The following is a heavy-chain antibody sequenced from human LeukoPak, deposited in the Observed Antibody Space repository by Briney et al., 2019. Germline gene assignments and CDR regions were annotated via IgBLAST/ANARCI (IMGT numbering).Heavy chain of an antibody. J-gene: IGHJ4*02. D-gene: IGHD5-24*01. CDR1: GCTFTSYA. CDR3: ASDGSKRKSDY. V-gene: IGHV7-4-1*02. Sequence: ASVKVSCKASGCTFTSYAMNWVRQAPGQGLEWMGWINTNTGNPTYAQGFTGRFVFSLDTSVSTAYLQISSLKAEDTAVYYCASDGSKRKSDYWGQGTLVTVSS. CDR2: INTNTGNP.